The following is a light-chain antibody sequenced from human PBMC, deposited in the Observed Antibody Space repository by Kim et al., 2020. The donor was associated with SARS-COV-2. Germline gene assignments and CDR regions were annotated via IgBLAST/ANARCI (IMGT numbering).Light chain of an antibody. Sequence: RATISSSGTRANDGLHLLNWYQHLPGTAPKVFIYNAYQRPSGAPDRFSGSRSGTSASLAISGLQSEDEADYYCATWDVSLNGWVFGGGTQLTVL. CDR2: NAY. J-gene: IGLJ3*02. CDR1: RANDGLHL. CDR3: ATWDVSLNGWV. V-gene: IGLV1-44*01.